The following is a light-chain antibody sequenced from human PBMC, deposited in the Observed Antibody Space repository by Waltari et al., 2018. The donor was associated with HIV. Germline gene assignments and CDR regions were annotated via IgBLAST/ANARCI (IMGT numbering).Light chain of an antibody. CDR1: RSDIGGYNY. CDR2: EVT. CDR3: ASYGGTNDLV. V-gene: IGLV2-8*01. Sequence: QSALTQPPSASGSPGQSVAISCTGPRSDIGGYNYVSWYQQHPGKAPKLMIFEVTKRPSGVPDRFSGSKSGNTASLTVSGLQAEDEADYYCASYGGTNDLVFGGGTKLTVL. J-gene: IGLJ3*02.